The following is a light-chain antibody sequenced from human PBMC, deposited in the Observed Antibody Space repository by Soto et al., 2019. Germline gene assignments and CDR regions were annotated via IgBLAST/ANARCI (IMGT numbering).Light chain of an antibody. V-gene: IGKV1-17*01. CDR2: AAS. CDR1: PGIRTD. J-gene: IGKJ1*01. Sequence: DIQMTQSPSSLSASVGDRVTITCRASPGIRTDLGWYQQKPGKAPKRLIYAASSLQSGVPSRFSGSGSGTEFTLTISSLQPEDFATYYCLQHNSYPRTFGQGTKVEIK. CDR3: LQHNSYPRT.